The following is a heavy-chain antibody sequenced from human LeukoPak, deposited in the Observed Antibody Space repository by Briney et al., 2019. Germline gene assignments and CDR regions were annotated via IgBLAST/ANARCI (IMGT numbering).Heavy chain of an antibody. V-gene: IGHV1-46*01. J-gene: IGHJ4*02. CDR1: GYTFTSYY. D-gene: IGHD4-23*01. CDR2: INPSGGST. CDR3: ARAADGGNYFDY. Sequence: ASVKVSCKASGYTFTSYYMHWVRQAPGQGLEWMGIINPSGGSTSHAQKFQGRATMTRDMSTSTVYMELSSLRSEDTAVYYCARAADGGNYFDYWGQGTLVTVSS.